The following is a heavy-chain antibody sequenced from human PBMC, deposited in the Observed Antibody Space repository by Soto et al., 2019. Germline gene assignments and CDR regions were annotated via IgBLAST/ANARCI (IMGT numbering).Heavy chain of an antibody. CDR1: GFRFEDYA. V-gene: IGHV3-9*01. D-gene: IGHD3-10*01. CDR2: IGWNSGTI. Sequence: EVQLVESGGGLVQPGRSLRLSCAASGFRFEDYAMNWVRQPPGKGLEWVSGIGWNSGTIGYAGSVKGRFTISRDNAKSSLFLQMNSLRPEGTALYYCTKASRGASSSYNYGMEVWGPGTTVTVSS. CDR3: TKASRGASSSYNYGMEV. J-gene: IGHJ6*02.